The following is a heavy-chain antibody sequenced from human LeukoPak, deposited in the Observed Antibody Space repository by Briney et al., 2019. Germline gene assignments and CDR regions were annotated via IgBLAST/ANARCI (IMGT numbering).Heavy chain of an antibody. D-gene: IGHD5-18*01. Sequence: GGSLRPSCAASEFTFFTYWMTWVRQAPGKGLEWVANIKQDGSEKYYVDSVKGRFTISRDNAKTSLYLQMNSLRAEDTAVYYCARDLPGVAGYTYGRGIDYWGQGTLVTVSS. V-gene: IGHV3-7*01. CDR2: IKQDGSEK. J-gene: IGHJ4*02. CDR3: ARDLPGVAGYTYGRGIDY. CDR1: EFTFFTYW.